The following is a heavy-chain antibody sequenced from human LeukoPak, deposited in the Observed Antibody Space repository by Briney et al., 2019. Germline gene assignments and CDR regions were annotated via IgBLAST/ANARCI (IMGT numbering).Heavy chain of an antibody. D-gene: IGHD3-10*01. CDR3: AKYRGFGDSYDS. CDR2: IGDSGGGT. V-gene: IGHV3-23*01. Sequence: GGSLRLSCAASGFTFSSNAMSWVRQAPGMRLEWVSTIGDSGGGTYYADSVKGRFTISRDNSQNTLYLQMNSLRAEATAVYYCAKYRGFGDSYDSWGQGTLVTVSS. CDR1: GFTFSSNA. J-gene: IGHJ4*02.